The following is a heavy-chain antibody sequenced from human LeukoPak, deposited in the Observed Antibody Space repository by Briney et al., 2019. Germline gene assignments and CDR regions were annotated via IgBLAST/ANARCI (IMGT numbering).Heavy chain of an antibody. D-gene: IGHD3-3*01. CDR2: ISSSSSYI. CDR1: GFTVSSNY. Sequence: GGSLRLSCAASGFTVSSNYMSWVRQAPGKGLEWVSSISSSSSYIYYADSAKGRLTISRDNAKNSLDLQMESLRAEDTAVYYCAKDTGSPADAITMEDNAFDIWGQGTMVTVSS. J-gene: IGHJ3*02. V-gene: IGHV3-21*04. CDR3: AKDTGSPADAITMEDNAFDI.